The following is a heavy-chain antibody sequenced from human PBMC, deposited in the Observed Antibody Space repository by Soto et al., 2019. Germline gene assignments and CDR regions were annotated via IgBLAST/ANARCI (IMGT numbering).Heavy chain of an antibody. J-gene: IGHJ6*02. D-gene: IGHD1-26*01. Sequence: PGGSLRLSCEASGFPFGDYYMTWIRQSPERGLEWLSFLSSSSRFTKYADPVKGRFTISRDNAKNSLYLQMNSLRAEDTAVYYCGKYSGAYPVYNGMNVWGHGTTVTVSS. CDR3: GKYSGAYPVYNGMNV. V-gene: IGHV3-11*03. CDR1: GFPFGDYY. CDR2: LSSSSRFT.